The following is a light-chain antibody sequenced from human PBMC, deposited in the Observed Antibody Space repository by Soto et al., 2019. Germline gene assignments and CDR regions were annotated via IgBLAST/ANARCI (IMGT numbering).Light chain of an antibody. J-gene: IGLJ3*02. V-gene: IGLV4-69*01. Sequence: QSVLTQSPSASASLGASVNLTCTLSSGHSSYAIAWHQQQPGKGPRFLMKFDGDGSHTKGDGIPDRFSVSTSGAERYLTISGLQSEDEADYYCQTWGTGIEWVFGGGTQLTVL. CDR3: QTWGTGIEWV. CDR1: SGHSSYA. CDR2: FDGDGSH.